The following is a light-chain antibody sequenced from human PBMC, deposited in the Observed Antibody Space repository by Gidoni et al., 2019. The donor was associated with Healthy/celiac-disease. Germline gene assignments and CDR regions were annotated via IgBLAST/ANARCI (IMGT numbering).Light chain of an antibody. V-gene: IGLV2-14*03. CDR3: SSYTSSSTVV. CDR1: SSAVGGYNY. CDR2: DVS. Sequence: QSALTQPSSVSGSPGQSITISCTATSSAVGGYNYFSWYQQHPGKAPKLMIYDVSNRPSGVSNRFSGSKSGNTASLTISGLQAEDEADYYCSSYTSSSTVVFGGGTKLTVL. J-gene: IGLJ2*01.